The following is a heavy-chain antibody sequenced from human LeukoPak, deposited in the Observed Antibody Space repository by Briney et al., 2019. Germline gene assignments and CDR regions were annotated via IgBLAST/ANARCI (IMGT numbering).Heavy chain of an antibody. Sequence: GGALRLSCAASGFTFSNYWMIWVRQAPGKGLEWVGNIKQDGSEKRYADSVKGRFTISKDNAKNSLYLQMNTLRAEDTAVYYCAVDCSSTSCYDVYYWGQGTQVTVSS. CDR3: AVDCSSTSCYDVYY. CDR1: GFTFSNYW. V-gene: IGHV3-7*02. J-gene: IGHJ4*02. CDR2: IKQDGSEK. D-gene: IGHD2-2*01.